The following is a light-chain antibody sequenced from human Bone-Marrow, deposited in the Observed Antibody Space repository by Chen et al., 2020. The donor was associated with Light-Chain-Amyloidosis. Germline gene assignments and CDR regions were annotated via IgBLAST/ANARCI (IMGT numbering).Light chain of an antibody. CDR2: EVS. V-gene: IGLV2-8*01. CDR3: SSYGGRTNLV. CDR1: SSDVGGYNY. Sequence: QSALTQPPSASGSLGQPVTISCTGTSSDVGGYNYVSWYQQHPGKAPKLMISEVSKRPPGVPDRFSGSKSGNTASLTVSGLQPDDEADYYCSSYGGRTNLVFGGGTKLTVL. J-gene: IGLJ2*01.